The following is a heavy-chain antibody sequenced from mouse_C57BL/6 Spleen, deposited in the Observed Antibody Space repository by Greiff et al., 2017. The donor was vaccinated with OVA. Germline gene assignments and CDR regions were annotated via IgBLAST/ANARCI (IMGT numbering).Heavy chain of an antibody. V-gene: IGHV5-17*01. CDR3: ARLLGSDYYAMDY. CDR2: ISSGSSTI. D-gene: IGHD1-1*01. J-gene: IGHJ4*01. CDR1: GFTFSDYG. Sequence: EVHLVESGGGLVKPGGSLKLSCAASGFTFSDYGMHWVRQAPEKGLEWVAYISSGSSTIYYADTVKGRFTISRDNAKNTLFLQMTSLRSEDTAMYYCARLLGSDYYAMDYWGQGTSVTVSS.